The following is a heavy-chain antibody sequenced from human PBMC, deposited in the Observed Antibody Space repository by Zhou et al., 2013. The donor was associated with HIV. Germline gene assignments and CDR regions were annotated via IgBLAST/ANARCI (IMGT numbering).Heavy chain of an antibody. Sequence: QVQLVQSGAEVKKPGASVKVSCKASGYTFTSYGISWVRQAPGQGLEWMGWISAYNGNTNYAQKLQGRVTMTTDTSTSTAYMELRSLRSDDTAVYYCASGPVDIVATISSYFDYWGQGTLVTVSS. CDR1: GYTFTSYG. V-gene: IGHV1-18*01. J-gene: IGHJ4*02. CDR2: ISAYNGNT. D-gene: IGHD5-12*01. CDR3: ASGPVDIVATISSYFDY.